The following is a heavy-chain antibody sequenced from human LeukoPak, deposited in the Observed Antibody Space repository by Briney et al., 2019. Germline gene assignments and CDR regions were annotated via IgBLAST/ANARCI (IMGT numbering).Heavy chain of an antibody. V-gene: IGHV4-39*01. CDR3: VRHRSGGYSYGVLDY. CDR1: GGSISSSSYY. D-gene: IGHD5-18*01. J-gene: IGHJ4*02. Sequence: SETLSLTCTVSGGSISSSSYYWGWIRQPPGKGLEWIGTIYYSGSTYYNPSLKSRVTISVDTSKNKFSLKLTSVTAADTAVYYCVRHRSGGYSYGVLDYWGQGTLVTVSS. CDR2: IYYSGST.